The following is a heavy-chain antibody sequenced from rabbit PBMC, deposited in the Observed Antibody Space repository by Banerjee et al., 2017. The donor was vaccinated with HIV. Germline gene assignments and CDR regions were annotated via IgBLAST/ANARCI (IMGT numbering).Heavy chain of an antibody. CDR3: VRGSISGTDYNL. D-gene: IGHD1-1*01. Sequence: QEQLVESGGGLVQPEGSLTLACAASGFTFSSSCYLCWVRQAPGKVLEWIGCIYGGSVVITFYASWAKGRFTISKTSSTTVTLQMTSLTAADTATYFCVRGSISGTDYNLWGPGTLVTVS. J-gene: IGHJ4*01. CDR1: GFTFSSSCY. V-gene: IGHV1S45*01. CDR2: IYGGSVVIT.